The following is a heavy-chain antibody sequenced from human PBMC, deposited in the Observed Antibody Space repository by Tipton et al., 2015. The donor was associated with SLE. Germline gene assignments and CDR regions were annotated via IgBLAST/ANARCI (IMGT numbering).Heavy chain of an antibody. V-gene: IGHV4-61*02. CDR2: IYASGST. D-gene: IGHD6-13*01. CDR3: ARGISGYNSSWYYYYYVMDV. CDR1: GGSISSFSYY. J-gene: IGHJ6*02. Sequence: TLSLTCSVSGGSISSFSYYWSWIRQPAGKGLEWIGRIYASGSTNYNPSLKSRVTISVDTSKNQFSLKLSSVTAADTAVYYCARGISGYNSSWYYYYYVMDVWGQGTTVTVSS.